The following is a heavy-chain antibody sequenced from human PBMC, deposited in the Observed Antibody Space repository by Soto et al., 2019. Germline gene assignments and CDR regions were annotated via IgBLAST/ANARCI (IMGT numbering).Heavy chain of an antibody. CDR1: GYTFTDYD. V-gene: IGHV1-8*01. D-gene: IGHD1-26*01. J-gene: IGHJ4*02. Sequence: QVQLVQSGAEVKQPGASVKVSCRASGYTFTDYDISWVRQATGQGLEWMGWMNPDSANTGYAQKFQGRVTITRDTSISTSYMELNSLTSEDTAVYYCARAIRNQLLSDYWGQGTLVTVSS. CDR3: ARAIRNQLLSDY. CDR2: MNPDSANT.